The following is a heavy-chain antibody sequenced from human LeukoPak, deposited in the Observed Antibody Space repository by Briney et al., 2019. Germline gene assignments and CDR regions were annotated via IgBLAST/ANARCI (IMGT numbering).Heavy chain of an antibody. J-gene: IGHJ5*02. V-gene: IGHV4-34*01. CDR2: INHSGST. CDR3: ARVIIAARPHWFDP. D-gene: IGHD6-6*01. CDR1: GGSFSGYY. Sequence: SETLSLTCAVYGGSFSGYYWSWIRQPLGKGLEWIGEINHSGSTNYNPSLKSRVTISVDTSKNQFSLKLSSVTAADTAVYYCARVIIAARPHWFDPWGQGTLVTVSS.